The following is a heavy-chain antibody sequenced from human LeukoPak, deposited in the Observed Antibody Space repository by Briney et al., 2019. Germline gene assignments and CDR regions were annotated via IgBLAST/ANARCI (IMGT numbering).Heavy chain of an antibody. CDR1: GFTFDEYA. V-gene: IGHV3-9*01. J-gene: IGHJ4*02. CDR3: AKSAHDSSGHYLDY. D-gene: IGHD3-22*01. Sequence: GGSLRLSCAASGFTFDEYAMHWVRQLPGSGLEWVSGISRNNVSRGYADSVKGRFTISRDNAKKALYLQMNSLRTEDTALYYCAKSAHDSSGHYLDYWGQGTLVTVSS. CDR2: ISRNNVSR.